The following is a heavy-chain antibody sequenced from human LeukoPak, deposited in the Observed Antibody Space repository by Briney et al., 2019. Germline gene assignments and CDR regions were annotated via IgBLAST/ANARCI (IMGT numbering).Heavy chain of an antibody. V-gene: IGHV4-34*01. D-gene: IGHD2-8*02. J-gene: IGHJ5*02. CDR2: INHSGST. Sequence: SETLSLTCAVYGGSFSGYYWSWIRQPPGKGLEWIGEINHSGSTNYNPSLKSRVTISVDTSKNQFSLKLSSVIAADTAVYYCARGGLVRRWFDPWGQGTLVTVSS. CDR1: GGSFSGYY. CDR3: ARGGLVRRWFDP.